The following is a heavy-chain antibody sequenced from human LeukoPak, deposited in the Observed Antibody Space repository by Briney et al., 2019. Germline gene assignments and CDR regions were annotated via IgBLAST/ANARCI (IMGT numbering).Heavy chain of an antibody. D-gene: IGHD6-13*01. CDR1: GGTFSSYA. Sequence: SVKVSCKASGGTFSSYAISWVRQAPGQGLEWMGGIIPIFGTANYAQKFQGRVTITADKSTSTAYMELSSLRSEDTAVYYCARSGDSSLRGRGNWFDPWGQGTLVTVSS. J-gene: IGHJ5*02. CDR3: ARSGDSSLRGRGNWFDP. V-gene: IGHV1-69*06. CDR2: IIPIFGTA.